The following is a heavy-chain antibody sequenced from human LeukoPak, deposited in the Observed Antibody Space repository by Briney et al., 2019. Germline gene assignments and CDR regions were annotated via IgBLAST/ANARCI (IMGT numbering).Heavy chain of an antibody. CDR1: GDSLSGSSYF. CDR2: MHTSGST. V-gene: IGHV4-39*07. Sequence: RASETLSLTCTVSGDSLSGSSYFWGWIRQPPGKGLEWIGRMHTSGSTNYNPSLKSRVTMSVDTSKNQFSLKLSSVTAADTAVYYCAREEMVGSTGARAFDIWGQGTMVTVSS. D-gene: IGHD1-26*01. CDR3: AREEMVGSTGARAFDI. J-gene: IGHJ3*02.